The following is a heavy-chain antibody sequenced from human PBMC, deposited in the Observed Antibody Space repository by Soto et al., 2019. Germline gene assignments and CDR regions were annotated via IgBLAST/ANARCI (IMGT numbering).Heavy chain of an antibody. Sequence: EVQLVETGGGLSQPGRSLRLSCAASGFTVSRNYMSWVRQAPGKGLEWVSIIYSGGSTYYADSVKGRFTISRDNSKNTLYLQMNRLRAEGTAVYYCARSSSGSCDAFDFWGQGTLVNVSS. V-gene: IGHV3-53*02. J-gene: IGHJ4*02. D-gene: IGHD6-19*01. CDR1: GFTVSRNY. CDR3: ARSSSGSCDAFDF. CDR2: IYSGGST.